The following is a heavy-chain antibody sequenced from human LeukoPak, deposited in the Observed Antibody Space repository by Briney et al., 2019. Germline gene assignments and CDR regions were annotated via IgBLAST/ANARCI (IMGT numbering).Heavy chain of an antibody. CDR1: GGSISSGGYY. CDR2: IYYSGST. D-gene: IGHD3-10*01. Sequence: SETLSLTCTVSGGSISSGGYYWSWIRQHPGKGLEWIGYIYYSGSTYYNPSLKSRVTISVDTSKNQFSLKLSSVTAADTAVYYCARGPPPLWFGELGGNWFAPWGQGTLVTVSS. V-gene: IGHV4-31*03. CDR3: ARGPPPLWFGELGGNWFAP. J-gene: IGHJ5*02.